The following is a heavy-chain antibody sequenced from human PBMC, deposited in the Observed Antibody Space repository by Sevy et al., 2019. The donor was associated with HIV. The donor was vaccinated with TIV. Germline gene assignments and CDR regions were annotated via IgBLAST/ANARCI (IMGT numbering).Heavy chain of an antibody. V-gene: IGHV4-4*07. J-gene: IGHJ4*02. CDR1: GASITTYY. D-gene: IGHD2-8*02. Sequence: SETLSLTCTVSGASITTYYWSWFRQPAGKGLEWIGRMHSGGNTNYNPSLQGRVTMSLDTSKNQFSLTLDFVTAADAAVCYCARDTGKNYWGQGILVTVSS. CDR2: MHSGGNT. CDR3: ARDTGKNY.